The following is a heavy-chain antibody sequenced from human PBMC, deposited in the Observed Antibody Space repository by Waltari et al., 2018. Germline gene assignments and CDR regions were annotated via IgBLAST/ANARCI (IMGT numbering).Heavy chain of an antibody. V-gene: IGHV4-39*07. CDR2: IYYSGST. CDR1: GGSISSSSYY. CDR3: AREEGLWYFDL. Sequence: QLQLQESGPGLVKPSETLSLTCTVSGGSISSSSYYWGWIRQPPGKGLEWIGSIYYSGSTYSNPSLKSRVTISVDTSKNQFSLKLSSVTAADTAVYYCAREEGLWYFDLWGRGTLVTVSS. J-gene: IGHJ2*01.